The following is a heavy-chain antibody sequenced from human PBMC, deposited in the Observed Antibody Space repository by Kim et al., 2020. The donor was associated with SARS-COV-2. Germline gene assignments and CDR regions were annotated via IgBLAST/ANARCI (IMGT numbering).Heavy chain of an antibody. V-gene: IGHV4-59*01. J-gene: IGHJ4*02. CDR1: GGSISSYY. Sequence: SETLSLTCTVSGGSISSYYWSWIRQPPGKGLEWIGYIYYSGSTNYNPSLKSRVTISVDTSKNQFSLKLSSVTAADTAVYYCASGWGVEWLVLDYWGQGTLVTVSS. D-gene: IGHD6-19*01. CDR3: ASGWGVEWLVLDY. CDR2: IYYSGST.